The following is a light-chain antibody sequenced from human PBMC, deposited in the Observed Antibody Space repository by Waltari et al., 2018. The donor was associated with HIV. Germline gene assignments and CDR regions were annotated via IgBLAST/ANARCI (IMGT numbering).Light chain of an antibody. J-gene: IGLJ2*01. CDR1: SSDVGGYNY. Sequence: QSALTQPPSASGSHGQPVTPTCTGTSSDVGGYNYVSCYQQHPGKAPILLISEVSKRPSRVPDRFSCSKSGNAASLTVSGLQAEDEADYYCLSYTGGNRVIFGGGTKLTVL. V-gene: IGLV2-8*01. CDR3: LSYTGGNRVI. CDR2: EVS.